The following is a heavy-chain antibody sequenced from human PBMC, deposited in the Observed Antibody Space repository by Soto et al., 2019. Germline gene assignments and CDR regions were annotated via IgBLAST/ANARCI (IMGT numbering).Heavy chain of an antibody. V-gene: IGHV3-11*06. CDR3: ARAIIPLTTIFYGMDV. Sequence: QVQLVESGGGLVKPGGSLRLSCTASGFTFSDYYMTWIRQAPGKGLEWFSYISSSSSYTNYVDSVKGRFTISRDNAKNSLYLQMNSLRAEDTAVYYCARAIIPLTTIFYGMDVWGQGTTVTVSS. D-gene: IGHD4-4*01. CDR2: ISSSSSYT. CDR1: GFTFSDYY. J-gene: IGHJ6*02.